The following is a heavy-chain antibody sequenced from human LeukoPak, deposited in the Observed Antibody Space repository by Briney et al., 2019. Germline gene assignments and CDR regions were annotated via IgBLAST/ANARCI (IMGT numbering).Heavy chain of an antibody. D-gene: IGHD3-3*01. V-gene: IGHV4-34*01. CDR1: GGSFSGYY. J-gene: IGHJ6*02. CDR2: INHSGST. Sequence: SETLSLTCAVYGGSFSGYYWSWIRQPPGKGLEWIGEINHSGSTNYNPSLKSRVTISVDTSKNQFSLKLSSVTAADTAVYYCARCYDFWSGYYRHYYGMDVWGQGTTVTVSS. CDR3: ARCYDFWSGYYRHYYGMDV.